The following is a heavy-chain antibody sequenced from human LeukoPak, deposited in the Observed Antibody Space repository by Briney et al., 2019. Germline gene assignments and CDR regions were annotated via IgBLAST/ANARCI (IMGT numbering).Heavy chain of an antibody. Sequence: PSETLSLTRTLSVGSLSSSTYYWGWIRPPPGKGLEWIGCIYYSGNTYYNPSLKSRVTISVDTSKNQFSLKLSSVTAADTAVYYCAREASTYYYDSSGYYPNWFDPWGQGTLVTVSS. J-gene: IGHJ5*02. CDR1: VGSLSSSTYY. V-gene: IGHV4-39*02. CDR3: AREASTYYYDSSGYYPNWFDP. CDR2: IYYSGNT. D-gene: IGHD3-22*01.